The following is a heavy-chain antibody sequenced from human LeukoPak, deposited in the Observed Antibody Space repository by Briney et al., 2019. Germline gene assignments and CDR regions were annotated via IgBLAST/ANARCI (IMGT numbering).Heavy chain of an antibody. V-gene: IGHV4-59*01. CDR1: GDYLSSYY. J-gene: IGHJ4*02. CDR3: ARGGYFGSGSYLDY. CDR2: IYYSGTT. D-gene: IGHD3-10*01. Sequence: PSETLSLTCSVSGDYLSSYYWSWIRQPPGKRLEWIGYIYYSGTTKYNPSLRSRVTISLDMSKNQFSLKLSSVTAADTAVYYCARGGYFGSGSYLDYWGQGTLVSVSS.